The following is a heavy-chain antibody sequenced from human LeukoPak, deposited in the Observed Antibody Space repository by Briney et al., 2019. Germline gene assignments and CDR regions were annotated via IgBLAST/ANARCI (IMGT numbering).Heavy chain of an antibody. D-gene: IGHD1-26*01. Sequence: GGSLRLSCAASGFTFSSNAMAWVRQAPGKGLDWVGSISSSGGSTHYADSVKGRFTISRDNSKNTLYLQMNSLRAEDTAVYYCAKVGAYSGSYLGYFDYWGQGTLVTVSS. V-gene: IGHV3-23*01. CDR2: ISSSGGST. CDR3: AKVGAYSGSYLGYFDY. J-gene: IGHJ4*02. CDR1: GFTFSSNA.